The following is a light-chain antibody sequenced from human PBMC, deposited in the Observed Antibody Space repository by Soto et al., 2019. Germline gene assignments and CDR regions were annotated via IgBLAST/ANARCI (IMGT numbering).Light chain of an antibody. CDR3: QQYTYWPPWT. Sequence: EIVMTQSPATLSVSPGERATLSCRASQSVSSNLAWYQQKPGQAPRLLISGASTRATGIPARFSGSGSGTEFTLTISSLQSEDFAVYYCQQYTYWPPWTFGQGTKVEIK. CDR2: GAS. CDR1: QSVSSN. J-gene: IGKJ1*01. V-gene: IGKV3-15*01.